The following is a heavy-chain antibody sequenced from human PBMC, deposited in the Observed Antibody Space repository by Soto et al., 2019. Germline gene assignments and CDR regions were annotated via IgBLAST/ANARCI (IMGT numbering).Heavy chain of an antibody. CDR1: GFTFSAYG. J-gene: IGHJ4*02. D-gene: IGHD5-18*01. Sequence: QVQLVESGGGVVQPGRSLRLSCAASGFTFSAYGMHWVRQAPGKGLEWVAVISYDGSNKYYTDSVKGRFTISRDNSKNTLYLQISSLRAEDTAVYYCAKGWSYSVIDYWGQGTLVTVSS. V-gene: IGHV3-30*18. CDR2: ISYDGSNK. CDR3: AKGWSYSVIDY.